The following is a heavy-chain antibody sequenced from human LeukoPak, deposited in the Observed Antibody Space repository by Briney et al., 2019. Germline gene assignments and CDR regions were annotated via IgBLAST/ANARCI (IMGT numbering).Heavy chain of an antibody. CDR3: VRGGYNHVAGDYSYFDV. CDR1: HYAFDTYY. Sequence: ASVKVSCKASHYAFDTYYVHWLRQAPGQGLEWMGWVNPETGGTTYPYKFQGRVTMTSDKSMNTAYMELTRLTSADTAVYYCVRGGYNHVAGDYSYFDVWGKGATVVVSS. J-gene: IGHJ6*03. V-gene: IGHV1-2*07. D-gene: IGHD3-16*01. CDR2: VNPETGGT.